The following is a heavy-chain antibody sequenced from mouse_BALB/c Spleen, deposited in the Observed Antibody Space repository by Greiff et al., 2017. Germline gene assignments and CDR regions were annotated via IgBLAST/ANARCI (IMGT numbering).Heavy chain of an antibody. D-gene: IGHD2-1*01. CDR2: IHYSGST. CDR3: SLYGNSGH. Sequence: EVQLVESGPDLVKPSQSLSLTCTVTGYSITSGYSWHWLRQFPGNKLEWMGYIHYSGSTNYNPSLKSRISITRDTTKNQFFLQLNSVATKDTATYYCSLYGNSGHWGQGTTLTVSS. CDR1: GYSITSGYS. V-gene: IGHV3-1*02. J-gene: IGHJ2*01.